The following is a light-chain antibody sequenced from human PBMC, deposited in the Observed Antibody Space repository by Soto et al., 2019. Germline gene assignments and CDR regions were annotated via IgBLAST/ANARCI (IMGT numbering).Light chain of an antibody. CDR2: KAS. Sequence: DSQMTQYPSTLSASVGDRVTITCRASQSISSWLAWYQQKPGKAPKLLISKASTLQSGVPPRFSGTGYGTQFPLTISSRQPDDFATYYCQKYKTYPRTLGGGTKGDIK. J-gene: IGKJ4*01. CDR3: QKYKTYPRT. V-gene: IGKV1-5*03. CDR1: QSISSW.